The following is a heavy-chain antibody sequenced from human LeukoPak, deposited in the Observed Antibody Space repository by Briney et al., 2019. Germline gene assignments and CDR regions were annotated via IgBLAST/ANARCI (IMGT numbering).Heavy chain of an antibody. CDR2: ITPCGGT. D-gene: IGHD5-24*01. V-gene: IGHV1-2*02. J-gene: IGHJ4*02. Sequence: GASVKVSCKASGYTFTSYAIHWVRQAHGQGLEWMGCITPCGGTNYPQKFQGRVAITWDTSITTAYMDLRRLTSDDTAVYYCARDRYGDGFAHLDYWGQGALVTVSS. CDR1: GYTFTSYA. CDR3: ARDRYGDGFAHLDY.